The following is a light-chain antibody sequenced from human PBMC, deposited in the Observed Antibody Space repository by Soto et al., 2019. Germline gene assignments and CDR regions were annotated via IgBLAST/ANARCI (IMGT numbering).Light chain of an antibody. Sequence: DVHWYQQKPGKAPKLLIYGATNLHTGVPSRFSGSGSGTDFTLTISSLQPEDFATYYCLEDHNYPWTFGQGTKVDI. CDR2: GAT. CDR1: D. CDR3: LEDHNYPWT. J-gene: IGKJ1*01. V-gene: IGKV1-6*01.